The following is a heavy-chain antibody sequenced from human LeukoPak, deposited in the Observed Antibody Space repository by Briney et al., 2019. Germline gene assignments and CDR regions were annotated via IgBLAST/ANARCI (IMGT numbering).Heavy chain of an antibody. Sequence: GGSLRLSCAASGFTFSSYWMSWVRQAPGKGLEWVANIKQDGSEKYYVDSVKGRFTISRDNAKNSLYLQMNSLRAEDTAVYYCARGYCSGGSCYGGNYFDYWGQGTLVTVSS. J-gene: IGHJ4*02. V-gene: IGHV3-7*01. CDR1: GFTFSSYW. CDR2: IKQDGSEK. CDR3: ARGYCSGGSCYGGNYFDY. D-gene: IGHD2-15*01.